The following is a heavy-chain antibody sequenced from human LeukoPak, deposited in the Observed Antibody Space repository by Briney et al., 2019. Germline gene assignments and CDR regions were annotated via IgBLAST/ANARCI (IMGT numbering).Heavy chain of an antibody. CDR1: GFSFSSFA. CDR3: TKDPNGDYIGAFDP. V-gene: IGHV3-23*01. Sequence: GGSLRLSCAASGFSFSSFAMTWVRQAPGKGLEWVSSITGGHYATYNTDSVKGRFTISRDNAKNTLHLQMNSLRADDTAIYYCTKDPNGDYIGAFDPWGQGTLVTVSS. D-gene: IGHD4-17*01. CDR2: ITGGHYAT. J-gene: IGHJ5*02.